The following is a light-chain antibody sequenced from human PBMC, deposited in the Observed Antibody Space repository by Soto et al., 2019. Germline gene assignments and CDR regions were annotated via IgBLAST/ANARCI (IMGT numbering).Light chain of an antibody. Sequence: DIVMTQSPESLAVSLGERATINCKSSQSVLYSSNNKNYLTWYQQKPGQPPKLLIYWASIRESGVPDRFSGSGSGTDFTLNISSLQAEDVAVYYCQQHCSTPLTFGPGTKVDIK. CDR3: QQHCSTPLT. CDR2: WAS. CDR1: QSVLYSSNNKNY. V-gene: IGKV4-1*01. J-gene: IGKJ3*01.